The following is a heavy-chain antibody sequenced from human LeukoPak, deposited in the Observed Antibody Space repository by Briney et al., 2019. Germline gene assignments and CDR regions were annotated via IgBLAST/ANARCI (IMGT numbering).Heavy chain of an antibody. J-gene: IGHJ4*02. CDR3: ASPAMITFGGVISRFDY. CDR2: ISAYNGNT. Sequence: GASVKVSCKASGYTFTSYGISWVRQAPGQGLEWMGWISAYNGNTNYAQKLQGRVTITTDESTSTAYMELSSLRSEDTAVYYCASPAMITFGGVISRFDYWGQGTLVTVSS. D-gene: IGHD3-16*02. V-gene: IGHV1-18*01. CDR1: GYTFTSYG.